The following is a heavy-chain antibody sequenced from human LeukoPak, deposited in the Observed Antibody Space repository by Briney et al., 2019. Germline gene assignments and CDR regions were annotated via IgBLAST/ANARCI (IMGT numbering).Heavy chain of an antibody. CDR1: GFTFSSYE. J-gene: IGHJ4*02. V-gene: IGHV3-48*03. Sequence: GGSLRLSCAASGFTFSSYEMNWVRQAPGKGLEWVSYISSSGSTIYYADSVKGRFTTSRDNAKNSLYLQMNSLRAEDTAVYYCARPLYYYDSSGYPDDYWGQGTLVTVSS. CDR3: ARPLYYYDSSGYPDDY. D-gene: IGHD3-22*01. CDR2: ISSSGSTI.